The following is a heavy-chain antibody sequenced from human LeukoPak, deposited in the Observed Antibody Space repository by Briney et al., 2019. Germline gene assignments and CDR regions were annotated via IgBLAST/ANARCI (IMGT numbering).Heavy chain of an antibody. J-gene: IGHJ6*02. CDR3: ARRPYRSGGSCYPTANYYYYGMDV. V-gene: IGHV3-33*01. CDR2: IWYDGSSK. Sequence: GGSLRLSCAGSGVAFSSYGRHWVLQDPCKGLLWVAVIWYDGSSKYYADSVRGRFTISRDNSKNTLYLQMNSLRAEDTAVYYCARRPYRSGGSCYPTANYYYYGMDVWGQGTTVTVSS. D-gene: IGHD2-15*01. CDR1: GVAFSSYG.